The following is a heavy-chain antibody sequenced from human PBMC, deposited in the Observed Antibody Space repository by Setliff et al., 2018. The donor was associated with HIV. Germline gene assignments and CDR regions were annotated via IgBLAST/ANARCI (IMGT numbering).Heavy chain of an antibody. CDR2: ISYDGSRI. CDR1: GFTFSNFA. CDR3: VRDRPNWYANSGIFDQ. J-gene: IGHJ4*02. V-gene: IGHV3-30*07. Sequence: LRLSCVASGFTFSNFAMHWVRQAPGKGLEWVSVISYDGSRISYADSVKGRFTISRDNAKNSLYLHMSSLRADDSAVYYCVRDRPNWYANSGIFDQWGQGTLVTVSS. D-gene: IGHD2-8*01.